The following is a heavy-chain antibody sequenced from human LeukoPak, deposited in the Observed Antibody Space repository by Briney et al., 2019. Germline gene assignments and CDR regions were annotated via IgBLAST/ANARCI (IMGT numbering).Heavy chain of an antibody. J-gene: IGHJ4*02. V-gene: IGHV1-18*01. D-gene: IGHD6-13*01. CDR2: ISAYNGNT. CDR1: GYTFTSYG. CDR3: ARGQIRVGKQQPHDY. Sequence: ASVKVSCKASGYTFTSYGISWVRQAPGQGLEWMGWISAYNGNTNYAQKLQGRVTMTTDTSTSTAYMELRSLRSDDTAVYYCARGQIRVGKQQPHDYWGQGTLVTVSS.